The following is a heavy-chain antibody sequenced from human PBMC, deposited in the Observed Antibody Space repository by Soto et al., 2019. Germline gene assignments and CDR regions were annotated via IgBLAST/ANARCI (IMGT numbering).Heavy chain of an antibody. Sequence: QVQLVESGGGVVQPGRSLRLSCAASGFTFSNYGMHWVRQAPGKGLEWVAVISYDGSNKYNADSVKGRFTIARDNSKNTLYLQMNSLRAEDTAVYYCAKDLEQWRRYSWFDPWGQGTLVTVSS. CDR2: ISYDGSNK. J-gene: IGHJ5*02. CDR3: AKDLEQWRRYSWFDP. CDR1: GFTFSNYG. V-gene: IGHV3-30*18. D-gene: IGHD6-19*01.